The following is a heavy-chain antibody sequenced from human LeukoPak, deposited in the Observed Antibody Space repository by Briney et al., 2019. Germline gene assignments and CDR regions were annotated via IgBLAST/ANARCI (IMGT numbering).Heavy chain of an antibody. J-gene: IGHJ4*02. CDR1: GGSFSGYY. CDR3: ASPGGSGSTFDY. D-gene: IGHD3-10*01. Sequence: SETLSLTCAVYGGSFSGYYWSWIRQPPGKGLEWIGEINHSGSTNYNPSLKSRVTISVDTSKNQFSLKLSSVTAADTAVYYCASPGGSGSTFDYWGQGTLVTVSS. CDR2: INHSGST. V-gene: IGHV4-34*01.